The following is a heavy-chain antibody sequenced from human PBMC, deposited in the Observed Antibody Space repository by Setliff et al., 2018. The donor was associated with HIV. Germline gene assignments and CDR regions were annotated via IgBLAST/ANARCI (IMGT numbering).Heavy chain of an antibody. V-gene: IGHV1-46*01. J-gene: IGHJ3*02. CDR2: INPSGGST. CDR3: ATEVGMDIGAFDI. CDR1: GYTFTSYY. Sequence: ASVKVSCKASGYTFTSYYMHWVRQAPGQGLEWMGIINPSGGSTSYAQKFQGRVTMTRDTSTSTVYVELSSLRSEDTAVYYCATEVGMDIGAFDIWGQGTMVTVSS. D-gene: IGHD5-12*01.